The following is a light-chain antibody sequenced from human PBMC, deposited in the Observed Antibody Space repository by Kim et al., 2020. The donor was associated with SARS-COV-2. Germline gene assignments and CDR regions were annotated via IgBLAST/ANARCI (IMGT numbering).Light chain of an antibody. CDR3: ISYTSSSTWV. J-gene: IGLJ1*01. CDR2: EVS. Sequence: QSALTQPPSVSGSPGQSVTISCTGTSSDVGSYNRVSWYQQPPGTAPKLMIYEVSNRPSGVPDRFSGSKSGNTASLTISGLQAEDEADYYCISYTSSSTWVFGTGTKVTVL. V-gene: IGLV2-18*02. CDR1: SSDVGSYNR.